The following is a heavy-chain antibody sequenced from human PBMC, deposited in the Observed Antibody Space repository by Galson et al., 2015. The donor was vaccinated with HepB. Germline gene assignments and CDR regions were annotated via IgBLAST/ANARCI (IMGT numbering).Heavy chain of an antibody. Sequence: SLRLSCAASGFTFSSYAMNWVRQAPGKGLEWVAVLSSHGDNEYYADSVKGRFTISRDNSENTVYLQMNSLRVEYTAVYYFARTFYFDYWGQGTLVTVSS. CDR2: LSSHGDNE. CDR3: ARTFYFDY. V-gene: IGHV3-30*04. D-gene: IGHD3-16*01. J-gene: IGHJ4*02. CDR1: GFTFSSYA.